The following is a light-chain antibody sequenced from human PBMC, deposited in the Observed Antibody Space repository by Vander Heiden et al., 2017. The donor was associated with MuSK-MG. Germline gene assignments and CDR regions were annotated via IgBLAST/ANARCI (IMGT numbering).Light chain of an antibody. CDR3: QQRSNWPPLT. V-gene: IGKV3-11*01. CDR2: DAS. J-gene: IGKJ4*01. CDR1: QSVSSY. Sequence: EIVLTQSPATLSLSPGERATPPCRASQSVSSYLAWYQQKPGQAPRLLIYDASNSATGIPARFSGSGSGTDFTLTISSLEPEDFAVYYCQQRSNWPPLTFGGGTKVEI.